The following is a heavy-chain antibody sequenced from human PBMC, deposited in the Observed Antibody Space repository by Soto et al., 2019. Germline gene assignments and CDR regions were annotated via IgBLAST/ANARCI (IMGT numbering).Heavy chain of an antibody. CDR3: TRVIAATDTISVWFDP. J-gene: IGHJ5*02. CDR2: IYHSGST. V-gene: IGHV4-30-2*01. CDR1: GGSISSGGYS. Sequence: SETLSLTCAVSGGSISSGGYSWSWIRQPPGKGLEWIGYIYHSGSTYYNPSLKSRVTISVDRSKNQFSLKLNSVTAADTAVYYCTRVIAATDTISVWFDPWGQGTLVTVSS. D-gene: IGHD6-13*01.